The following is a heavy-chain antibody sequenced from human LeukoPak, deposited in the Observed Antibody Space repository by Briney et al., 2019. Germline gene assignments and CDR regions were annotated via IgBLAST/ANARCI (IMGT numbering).Heavy chain of an antibody. CDR3: ARGSPGGANFFQY. CDR1: GLIVTNNY. D-gene: IGHD2-15*01. J-gene: IGHJ4*02. Sequence: GGSLRLSCAASGLIVTNNYMSWVRQAPGKGLEWVSVIYVGGTTYYPDSLKGRFSISADSSKNTVYLQINSLRAEDTAVYYCARGSPGGANFFQYWGQGTPVTVSS. CDR2: IYVGGTT. V-gene: IGHV3-66*01.